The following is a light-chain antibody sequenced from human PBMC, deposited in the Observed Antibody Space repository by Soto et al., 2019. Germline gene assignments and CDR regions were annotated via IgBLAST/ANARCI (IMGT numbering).Light chain of an antibody. J-gene: IGKJ2*01. CDR1: PSVSST. Sequence: EIVMTQSPATLSVSPGERATLSCRASPSVSSTLAWYQQKPGQAPRLLIYGASTRATGIPARFSGSGSGTEFTLTISSLQSEDFAVYYCQQDNNWPPYTFGQGTKLEIK. CDR2: GAS. V-gene: IGKV3D-15*01. CDR3: QQDNNWPPYT.